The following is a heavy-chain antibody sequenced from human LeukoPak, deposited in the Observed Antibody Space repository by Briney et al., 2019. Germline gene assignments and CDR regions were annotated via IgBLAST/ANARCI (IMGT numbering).Heavy chain of an antibody. Sequence: GGSLRLSCAASGFTFSSYWMSWVRQAPGKGLEWVANIKQDGSEKYYVDSVKGRFTISRDNAKNSLYLQMNSLRAEDTAVYYCAKGITMIPSDAFDIWGQGTMVTVSS. CDR2: IKQDGSEK. CDR3: AKGITMIPSDAFDI. J-gene: IGHJ3*02. CDR1: GFTFSSYW. V-gene: IGHV3-7*01. D-gene: IGHD3-22*01.